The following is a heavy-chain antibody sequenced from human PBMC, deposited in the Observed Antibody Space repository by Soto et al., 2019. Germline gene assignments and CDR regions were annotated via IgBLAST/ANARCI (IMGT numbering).Heavy chain of an antibody. V-gene: IGHV4-4*02. CDR1: GGSTSSSDW. CDR2: IHRDGVT. CDR3: AGRPEIHPR. Sequence: QVHLQESGPGLVKPSETLSLTCAISGGSTSSSDWWTWVRQPPGEGLEWIGEIHRDGVTNYNSSRKGRLTLSLAQSRNQFSLGLTSVTAAVAAAYFCAGRPEIHPRWGQGILVPVSS. J-gene: IGHJ4*02. D-gene: IGHD1-26*01.